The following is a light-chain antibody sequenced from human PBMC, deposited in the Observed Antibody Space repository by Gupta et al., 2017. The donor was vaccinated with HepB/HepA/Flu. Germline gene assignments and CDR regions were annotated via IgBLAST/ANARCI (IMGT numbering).Light chain of an antibody. V-gene: IGLV2-11*01. CDR3: SSYAGSYTFLV. J-gene: IGLJ2*01. Sequence: QSALTQPRSVSGSPGPSVTISCTGTNSDVGYYNYVSWYQQHPGKAPKLMIYDVNKRPSGVPERFSGAKSGNTASLTISGLQAEDEADYYCSSYAGSYTFLVFGGGTKLTVL. CDR1: NSDVGYYNY. CDR2: DVN.